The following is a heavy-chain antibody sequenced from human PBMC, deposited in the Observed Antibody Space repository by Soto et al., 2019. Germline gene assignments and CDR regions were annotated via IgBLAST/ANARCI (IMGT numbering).Heavy chain of an antibody. CDR3: ARVRSSGREFDY. Sequence: QVQLVQSGAEMKRPGASVILSCKASGYIFTTYSIHWVRQTAGQGLEWMEKVDPRDGSTGYAQKFRGRVYMAWDTSTGTVSMEVSSLPSDDTATYYCARVRSSGREFDYWGQGTQVTGSS. CDR2: VDPRDGST. V-gene: IGHV1-46*01. J-gene: IGHJ4*02. D-gene: IGHD6-25*01. CDR1: GYIFTTYS.